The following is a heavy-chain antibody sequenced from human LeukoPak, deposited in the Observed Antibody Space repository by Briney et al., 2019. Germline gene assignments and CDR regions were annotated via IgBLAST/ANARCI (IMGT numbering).Heavy chain of an antibody. V-gene: IGHV1-69*05. D-gene: IGHD6-13*01. CDR1: GGTFSSYA. J-gene: IGHJ6*03. Sequence: ASVKVSCKASGGTFSSYAISWVRQAPGQGLEWMGRIIPIFGTANYAQKFQGRVTITTDESTSTAYMELSSLRSEDTAVYYCAREGTDSSSWYRYYYYYMDVWGKGTTVTVFS. CDR3: AREGTDSSSWYRYYYYYMDV. CDR2: IIPIFGTA.